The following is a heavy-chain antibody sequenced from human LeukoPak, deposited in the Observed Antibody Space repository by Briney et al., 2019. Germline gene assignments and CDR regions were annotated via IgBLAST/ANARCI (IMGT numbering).Heavy chain of an antibody. CDR3: AKDSSDYYDSSGYSDY. CDR2: ISYDGSNK. D-gene: IGHD3-22*01. J-gene: IGHJ4*02. CDR1: GFTFSSYA. V-gene: IGHV3-30*04. Sequence: GGSLRLSCAASGFTFSSYAMHWVRQAPGKGLEWVAVISYDGSNKYYADSVKGRFTISRDNSKNTLYLQMNSLRAEDTAVYYCAKDSSDYYDSSGYSDYWGQGTLVTVSS.